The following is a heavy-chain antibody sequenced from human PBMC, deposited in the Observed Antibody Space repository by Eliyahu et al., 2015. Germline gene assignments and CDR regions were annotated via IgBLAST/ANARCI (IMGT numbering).Heavy chain of an antibody. V-gene: IGHV5-51*01. J-gene: IGHJ4*02. CDR2: IYPGNSDT. CDR1: GYXFTNYW. CDR3: ARHWYYGSGNFFFIDY. D-gene: IGHD3-10*01. Sequence: EVQLVQSGGKVKKPGESLQISCEGSGYXFTNYWIGWVRQMPGKGLEWMGIIYPGNSDTRYSPSFQGQVTISADKSSSTAYLQWSSLKASDTATYYCARHWYYGSGNFFFIDYWGQGTLITVSS.